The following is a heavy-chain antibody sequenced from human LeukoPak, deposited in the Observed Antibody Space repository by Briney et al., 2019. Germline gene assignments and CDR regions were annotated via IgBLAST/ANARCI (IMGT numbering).Heavy chain of an antibody. CDR1: GYTFTSYG. CDR3: ARDIGRYDSSGYSFDY. Sequence: ASVKVSCKASGYTFTSYGISWVRQAPGQGLKWMGWISAYNGNTNYAQKLQGRVTMTTDTSTSTAYMELRSLRSDDTAVYYCARDIGRYDSSGYSFDYWGQGTLVTVSS. D-gene: IGHD3-22*01. J-gene: IGHJ4*02. CDR2: ISAYNGNT. V-gene: IGHV1-18*01.